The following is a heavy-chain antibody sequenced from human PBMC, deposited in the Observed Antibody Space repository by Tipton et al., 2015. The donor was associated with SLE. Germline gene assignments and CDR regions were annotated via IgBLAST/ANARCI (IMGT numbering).Heavy chain of an antibody. V-gene: IGHV3-21*01. J-gene: IGHJ3*02. CDR1: GFTFSSYS. D-gene: IGHD1-1*01. Sequence: GSLRLSCAASGFTFSSYSMNWVRQAPGKGLEWVSSISSRSSYIYYADSVKGRFTISRDNAKNSLYLQMNSLRAEDTAVYYCARRGGNSGVPAFDIWGQGTMVTVSS. CDR2: ISSRSSYI. CDR3: ARRGGNSGVPAFDI.